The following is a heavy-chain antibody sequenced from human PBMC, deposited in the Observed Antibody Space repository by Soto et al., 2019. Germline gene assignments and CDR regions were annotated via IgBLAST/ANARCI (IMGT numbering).Heavy chain of an antibody. V-gene: IGHV4-39*01. CDR2: IYINGNT. Sequence: QLQLQESGPGLVKPSETLSLTCNVSGVSISDTSYYWGWIRQPPGKGLEWIGTIYINGNTFYNPSLKSRLTISVDTSKNQFSLRLTSVTAADTAVYYCARQGAYWGQGTLVAVSS. J-gene: IGHJ4*02. D-gene: IGHD3-16*01. CDR3: ARQGAY. CDR1: GVSISDTSYY.